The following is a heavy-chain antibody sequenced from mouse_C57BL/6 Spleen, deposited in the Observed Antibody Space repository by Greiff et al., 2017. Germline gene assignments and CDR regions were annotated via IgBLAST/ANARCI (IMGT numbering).Heavy chain of an antibody. J-gene: IGHJ3*01. D-gene: IGHD4-1*01. Sequence: VQLQQSGPELVKPGASVKISCKASGYTFTDYYMNWVKQSHGKSLEWIGDINPKNGGTSYNQKFKGKATLTVDTSSSTAYMELRSLTSEYSAVYYCANNWDFAYWGQGTLVTVSS. V-gene: IGHV1-26*01. CDR1: GYTFTDYY. CDR3: ANNWDFAY. CDR2: INPKNGGT.